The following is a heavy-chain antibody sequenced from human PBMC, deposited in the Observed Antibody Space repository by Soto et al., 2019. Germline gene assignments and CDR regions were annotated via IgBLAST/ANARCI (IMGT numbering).Heavy chain of an antibody. D-gene: IGHD5-12*01. J-gene: IGHJ4*02. V-gene: IGHV2-5*02. CDR3: AHIDPEIVTVGGHGGFDY. CDR2: IYWDDDK. CDR1: GFSLTSGVG. Sequence: QITLKESGPTLVRPPQTLTLTCTFSGFSLTSGVGVGWIRQPPGKALEWLALIYWDDDKRYSPSLKNRLTITKATSKYPVVLTMPNVGPVDTATYFCAHIDPEIVTVGGHGGFDYWGQGTLVTVSS.